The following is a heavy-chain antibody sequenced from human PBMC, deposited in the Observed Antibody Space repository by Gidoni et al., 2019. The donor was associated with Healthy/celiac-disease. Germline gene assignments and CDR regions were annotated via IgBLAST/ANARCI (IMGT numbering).Heavy chain of an antibody. Sequence: QVQLVQSGAEVTKPGSSVKVSCKASGGTFSSYAISWVRQAPGQGLEWMGGIIPIFGTANYAQKFQGRVTITADESTSTAYMELSSLRSEDTAVYYCARDLTPYSSGWGGYYYYYGMDVWGQGTTVTVSS. CDR2: IIPIFGTA. CDR3: ARDLTPYSSGWGGYYYYYGMDV. D-gene: IGHD6-19*01. CDR1: GGTFSSYA. J-gene: IGHJ6*02. V-gene: IGHV1-69*01.